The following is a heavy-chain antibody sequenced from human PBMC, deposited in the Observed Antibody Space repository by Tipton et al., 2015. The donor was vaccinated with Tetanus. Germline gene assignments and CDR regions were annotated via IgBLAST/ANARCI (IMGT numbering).Heavy chain of an antibody. CDR2: IYPGDSDA. Sequence: QLVQSGAEVKKAGESLKISCKGSGYSFNIYWIAWVRQMPGKGLEWMGIIYPGDSDATYSPSFRGQVTISVDKSISTAYLEWSSLKASDTAIYFCARLPKHYSASGSTWGQGTLVTVSS. J-gene: IGHJ5*02. CDR3: ARLPKHYSASGST. CDR1: GYSFNIYW. D-gene: IGHD3-10*01. V-gene: IGHV5-51*01.